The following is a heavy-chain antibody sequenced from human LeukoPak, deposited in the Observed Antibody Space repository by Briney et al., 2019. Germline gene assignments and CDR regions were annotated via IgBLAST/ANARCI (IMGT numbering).Heavy chain of an antibody. CDR1: GFTFSNFC. V-gene: IGHV3-74*01. CDR3: VRDFRSADY. Sequence: PGGSLRLSCAASGFTFSNFCMHWVRQIPGKGLVWVSRICPDGTITNYADSVKGRFTVSRDNAKNMVFLQMNSLRVDDTAVYYCVRDFRSADYWGQGSLVTVSS. CDR2: ICPDGTIT. J-gene: IGHJ4*02.